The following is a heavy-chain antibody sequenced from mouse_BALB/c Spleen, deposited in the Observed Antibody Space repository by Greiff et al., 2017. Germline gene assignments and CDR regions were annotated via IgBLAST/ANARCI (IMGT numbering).Heavy chain of an antibody. D-gene: IGHD2-10*02. V-gene: IGHV1S81*02. Sequence: VQLQQSGPELVKPGASVKLSCKASGYTFTSYWMHWVKQRPGQGLEWIGEINPSNGRTNYNEKFKSKATLTVDKSSSTAYMQLSSLTSEDSAVYYCARRGYGKEDYFDYWGQGTTLTVSS. J-gene: IGHJ2*01. CDR2: INPSNGRT. CDR1: GYTFTSYW. CDR3: ARRGYGKEDYFDY.